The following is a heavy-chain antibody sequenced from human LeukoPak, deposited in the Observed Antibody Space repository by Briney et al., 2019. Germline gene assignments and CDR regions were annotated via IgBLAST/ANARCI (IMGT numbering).Heavy chain of an antibody. Sequence: SGPTLVNPTQTLTLTCTFSGFSLSTSGVGVGWIRQPPGKALQWLALLYWDDDKRYSPSLKSRLTITKDTSKDQVVLTMTDMDLVDTATYYCAQSSSGWYRMDVWGKGITVTVSS. CDR1: GFSLSTSGVG. CDR3: AQSSSGWYRMDV. V-gene: IGHV2-5*02. CDR2: LYWDDDK. J-gene: IGHJ6*04. D-gene: IGHD6-19*01.